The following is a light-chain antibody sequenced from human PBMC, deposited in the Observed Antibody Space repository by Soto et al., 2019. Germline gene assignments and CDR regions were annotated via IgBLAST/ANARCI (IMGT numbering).Light chain of an antibody. CDR3: EQYNSYSTP. J-gene: IGKJ5*01. V-gene: IGKV1-5*02. CDR2: DAS. Sequence: DIKMSRAPCTLCAYVGERVTIICQASQSISSWLAWYQQKPGKAPKLLIYDASSLESGVPSRFSGSGSGTEFTLTTCSLQPEDLASYYCEQYNSYSTPFGQGTRLEIK. CDR1: QSISSW.